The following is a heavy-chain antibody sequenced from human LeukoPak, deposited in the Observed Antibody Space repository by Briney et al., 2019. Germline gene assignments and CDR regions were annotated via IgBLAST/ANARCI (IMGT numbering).Heavy chain of an antibody. CDR2: INSDGSTT. D-gene: IGHD2/OR15-2a*01. J-gene: IGHJ4*02. V-gene: IGHV3-74*01. CDR1: GFTFSSYW. CDR3: ARAGQYRFDY. Sequence: GGSLRLSCAASGFTFSSYWMHWVRQAPGKGLVWVSRINSDGSTTNYADSVNGRFTISRDNAKNTLYLQMNSLRADDTAVYYCARAGQYRFDYWGQGALVTVSS.